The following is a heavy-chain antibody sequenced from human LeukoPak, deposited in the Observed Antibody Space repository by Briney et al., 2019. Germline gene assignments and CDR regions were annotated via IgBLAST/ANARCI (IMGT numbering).Heavy chain of an antibody. J-gene: IGHJ4*02. CDR1: GGTFSSYA. D-gene: IGHD1-26*01. CDR3: ARGFSLVGATLDY. V-gene: IGHV1-69*05. CDR2: IIPIFGTA. Sequence: SVKVSCKASGGTFSSYAISWVRQAPGQGLEWMGGIIPIFGTANYAQKFQGSVTITTDESTSTAYMELSSLRSEDTAVYYCARGFSLVGATLDYWGQGTLVTVSS.